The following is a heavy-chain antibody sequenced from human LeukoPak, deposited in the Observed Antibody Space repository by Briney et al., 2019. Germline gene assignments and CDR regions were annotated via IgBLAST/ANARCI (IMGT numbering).Heavy chain of an antibody. CDR1: GFTFSSYG. V-gene: IGHV3-33*01. Sequence: GGSLRLSCAASGFTFSSYGMHWVRQAPGKGLEWVAVIWYDGSNKYYADSVKGRFTISRDNSKNTLYLQMNSLRAEDTAVYYCAASGNGWFYGMDVWGQGTTVTVSS. J-gene: IGHJ6*02. CDR3: AASGNGWFYGMDV. CDR2: IWYDGSNK. D-gene: IGHD6-19*01.